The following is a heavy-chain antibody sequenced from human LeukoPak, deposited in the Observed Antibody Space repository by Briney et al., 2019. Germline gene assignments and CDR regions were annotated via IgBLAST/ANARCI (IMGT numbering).Heavy chain of an antibody. CDR3: ARPCSSTSCSPWAFDI. CDR1: GYSFTSYW. Sequence: GASLKISCKGSGYSFTSYWIGWVRQMPGKGLEWMGIIYPGDSDTRYSPSFQGQVTISADKSISTAYLQWSSLKASDTAMYYCARPCSSTSCSPWAFDIWGQGTMVTVSS. J-gene: IGHJ3*02. D-gene: IGHD2-2*01. CDR2: IYPGDSDT. V-gene: IGHV5-51*01.